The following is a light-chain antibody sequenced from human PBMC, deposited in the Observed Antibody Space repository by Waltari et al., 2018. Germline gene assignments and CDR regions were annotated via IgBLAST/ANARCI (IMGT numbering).Light chain of an antibody. V-gene: IGKV3-11*01. CDR1: QTISTY. J-gene: IGKJ4*01. Sequence: IVVTQSPAALSLSPGERATLSCRASQTISTYLAWYQHKPGQAPRLLSYDASKRAPAIPGRFSGSGYVTDFTLTINSLEPEDFAGYYCQQRFTWPPFTFGGGTKIEIK. CDR3: QQRFTWPPFT. CDR2: DAS.